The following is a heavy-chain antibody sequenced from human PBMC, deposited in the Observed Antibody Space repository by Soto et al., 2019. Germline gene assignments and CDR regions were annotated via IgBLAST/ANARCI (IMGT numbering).Heavy chain of an antibody. CDR3: ARAPGGARAYCCGDCYSYYFDY. CDR1: GFAFSSYG. V-gene: IGHV3-33*01. J-gene: IGHJ4*02. D-gene: IGHD2-21*02. Sequence: HPGVSLRLSCAAAGFAFSSYGKRWVLQDPGKGLELLAVIWYDGSNKYNAGSVKGRFTISRDNSKNTLYLQMISLRAEDTAVYYCARAPGGARAYCCGDCYSYYFDYWGQGTLVTVSS. CDR2: IWYDGSNK.